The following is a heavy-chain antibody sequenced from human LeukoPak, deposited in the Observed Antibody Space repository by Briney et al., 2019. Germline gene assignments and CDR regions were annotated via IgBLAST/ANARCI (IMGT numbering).Heavy chain of an antibody. CDR2: IKQDGSEK. CDR3: ARDLRHYYDSSGYPHDAFDI. CDR1: GFTFSSYW. D-gene: IGHD3-22*01. Sequence: GGSLRLSCAASGFTFSSYWMSWVRQAPGKGLEWVANIKQDGSEKYYVDSVKGRFTISRDNAKNSLYLQMNSLRAEDTAVYYCARDLRHYYDSSGYPHDAFDIWGQGTMVTVSS. J-gene: IGHJ3*02. V-gene: IGHV3-7*01.